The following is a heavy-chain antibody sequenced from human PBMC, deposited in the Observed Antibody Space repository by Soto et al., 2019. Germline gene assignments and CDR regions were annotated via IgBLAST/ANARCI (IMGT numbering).Heavy chain of an antibody. D-gene: IGHD3-3*01. J-gene: IGHJ4*02. CDR1: GGSISSSYW. CDR3: VTSLNYDFWRDGGRHYYFDY. V-gene: IGHV4-4*02. Sequence: SETPSLTCAVSGGSISSSYWWNWVRQPPGKGLEWIGKIYHSGSTNYNPSLKNRVTISVDKSNNQFSLRLSSVTAADTAVYFCVTSLNYDFWRDGGRHYYFDYWGQGTLVTVSS. CDR2: IYHSGST.